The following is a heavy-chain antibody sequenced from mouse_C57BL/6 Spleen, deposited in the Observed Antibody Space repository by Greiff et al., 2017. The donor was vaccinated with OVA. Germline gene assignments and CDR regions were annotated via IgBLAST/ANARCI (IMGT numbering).Heavy chain of an antibody. CDR1: GFTFSDYY. CDR3: ARGYYGSSYVWYFDV. J-gene: IGHJ1*03. CDR2: INYDGSST. V-gene: IGHV5-16*01. Sequence: EVKLMESEGGLVQPGSSMKLSCTASGFTFSDYYMAWVRQVPEKGLEWVANINYDGSSTYYLDSLKSRFIISRDNAKNILYLQMSSLKSEDTATYYCARGYYGSSYVWYFDVWGTGTTVTVSS. D-gene: IGHD1-1*01.